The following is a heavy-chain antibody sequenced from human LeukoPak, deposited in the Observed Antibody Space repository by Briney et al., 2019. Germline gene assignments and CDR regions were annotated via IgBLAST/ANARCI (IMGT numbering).Heavy chain of an antibody. Sequence: GGSLRLSCAASGFTFSDYYMSWIRQAPGKGLEWVSYISSSGSTIYYADSVKGRFTISRDNAKNSLYLQMSSLKTEDTAVYYCTRIFSLVRRYFDYWGKGTLVTVSS. CDR3: TRIFSLVRRYFDY. V-gene: IGHV3-11*01. D-gene: IGHD2-21*01. CDR1: GFTFSDYY. CDR2: ISSSGSTI. J-gene: IGHJ4*02.